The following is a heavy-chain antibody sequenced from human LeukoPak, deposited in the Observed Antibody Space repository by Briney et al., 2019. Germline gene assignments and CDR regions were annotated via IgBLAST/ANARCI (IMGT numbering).Heavy chain of an antibody. J-gene: IGHJ3*02. Sequence: SETLSLTCTVSGGSISSSSYYWGWIRQPPGKGLEWIGSIYYSGSTYYNPSLKSRVTISVDTSKNQFSLKLSSVTAADTAVYYCARRMVVVPAASFPDAFDIWAKGQWSPSLQ. D-gene: IGHD2-2*01. CDR3: ARRMVVVPAASFPDAFDI. CDR2: IYYSGST. V-gene: IGHV4-39*01. CDR1: GGSISSSSYY.